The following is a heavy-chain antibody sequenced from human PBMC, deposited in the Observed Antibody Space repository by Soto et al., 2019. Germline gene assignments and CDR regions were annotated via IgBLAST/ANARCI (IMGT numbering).Heavy chain of an antibody. V-gene: IGHV2-70*01. Sequence: SGPTLVNPTQTLTLTCTFSGFSLSTSGMCXSWIRQPPGKALEWLALIDWDDDKYYSTSLKTRHTSSNDTPKNQVVLTITKMDPVDTAKYYCARTPRKALQARAGPGYYYYSDMDVRGEGTTVTASS. CDR2: IDWDDDK. CDR1: GFSLSTSGMC. CDR3: ARTPRKALQARAGPGYYYYSDMDV. D-gene: IGHD6-13*01. J-gene: IGHJ6*04.